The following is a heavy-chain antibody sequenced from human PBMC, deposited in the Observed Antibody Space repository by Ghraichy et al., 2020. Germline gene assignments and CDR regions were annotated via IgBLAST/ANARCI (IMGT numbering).Heavy chain of an antibody. CDR3: ARTGSCSGASFRKQSFDY. CDR1: GGSVSSSSNY. V-gene: IGHV4-61*01. D-gene: IGHD2-15*01. CDR2: IYYSGST. Sequence: SETLSLTCSVSGGSVSSSSNYWSWLRQPPGKELEWIAYIYYSGSTKYNPSLKSRVTISIDTSKNQFSLKLSSVTAADTAVYYCARTGSCSGASFRKQSFDYWGQGTQVTVSS. J-gene: IGHJ4*02.